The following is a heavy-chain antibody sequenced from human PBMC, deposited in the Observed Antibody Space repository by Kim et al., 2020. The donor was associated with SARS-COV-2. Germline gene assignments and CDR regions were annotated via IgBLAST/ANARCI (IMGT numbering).Heavy chain of an antibody. CDR2: IYYSGST. J-gene: IGHJ4*02. CDR1: GGSISSGGYY. V-gene: IGHV4-31*03. Sequence: SETLSLTCTVSGGSISSGGYYWSWIRQHPGKGREWIGYIYYSGSTYYNPSRTSRVTISVDTSKNQFSLKLSSVTAADPAVYYCARSLEYPGSPYFDYWGQGTLVTVSS. CDR3: ARSLEYPGSPYFDY.